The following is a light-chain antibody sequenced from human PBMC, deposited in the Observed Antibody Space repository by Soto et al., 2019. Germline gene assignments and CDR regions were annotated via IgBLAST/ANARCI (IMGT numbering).Light chain of an antibody. V-gene: IGKV3-20*01. CDR3: QLYSRSPRQIT. Sequence: EMAVTQSPATLSVSPGDRATLSCRASQSVASNLAWFQQKPGQAPRLLIYGASNRATGIPDRFSGSGSGTDCTLTISRLEPEDFAVYYCQLYSRSPRQITFGQGTRLEIK. CDR1: QSVASN. CDR2: GAS. J-gene: IGKJ5*01.